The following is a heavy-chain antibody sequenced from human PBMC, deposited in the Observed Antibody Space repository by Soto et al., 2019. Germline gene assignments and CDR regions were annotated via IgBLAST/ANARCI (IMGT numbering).Heavy chain of an antibody. V-gene: IGHV3-30*18. J-gene: IGHJ2*01. CDR1: GFTFSAYG. CDR3: EKEKWLGNRYFNL. D-gene: IGHD5-12*01. Sequence: QVEESGGGVVQPGRSLRLSCTVSGFTFSAYGMHWVRQAPGKGLEWRAGISHDGSNKYHADSVKGRFTISRDDSQNTLYLQMNSLTAEDTAVYYCEKEKWLGNRYFNLWGRGTQVTVSS. CDR2: ISHDGSNK.